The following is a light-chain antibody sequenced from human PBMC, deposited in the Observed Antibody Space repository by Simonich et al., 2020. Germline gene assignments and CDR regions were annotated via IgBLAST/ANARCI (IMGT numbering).Light chain of an antibody. Sequence: EIVLTQSPATLSLSPGERATLSCGASQSVSSSYLAWYQQKTDLAPRLLIYAASSRAGVLPNRCSGGASGTVFPLTISRLEPEDFALYYCQRYGSSITFGQGTQVEIK. J-gene: IGKJ5*01. V-gene: IGKV3D-20*01. CDR2: AAS. CDR1: QSVSSSY. CDR3: QRYGSSIT.